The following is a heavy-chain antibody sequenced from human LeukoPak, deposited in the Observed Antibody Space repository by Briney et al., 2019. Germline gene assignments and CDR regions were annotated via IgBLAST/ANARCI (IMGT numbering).Heavy chain of an antibody. CDR1: GYSISSGYY. J-gene: IGHJ4*02. Sequence: PSETLSLTCTVSGYSISSGYYWGWIRQPPGKGLEWIGSIYHSGSTYYNPSLKSRVTISVDTSKNQFSLKLSSVTAADTAVYYCARGYAIFGVVTYFDYWGQGTLVTVSS. D-gene: IGHD3-3*01. CDR2: IYHSGST. V-gene: IGHV4-38-2*02. CDR3: ARGYAIFGVVTYFDY.